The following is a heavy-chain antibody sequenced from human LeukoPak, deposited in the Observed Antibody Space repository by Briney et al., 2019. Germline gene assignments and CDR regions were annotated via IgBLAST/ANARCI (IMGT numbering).Heavy chain of an antibody. Sequence: ASVKVSCTASGYTFTSYHMHWVRQARGQGLEWMGIINPSGGGTTYAQKFQGRVTMTRDTSTSTVYMELSSLRSEDTAVYYCAREGQIIIIRGVHPDHWGQGTLVTVSS. D-gene: IGHD3-10*01. V-gene: IGHV1-46*01. CDR2: INPSGGGT. CDR1: GYTFTSYH. J-gene: IGHJ4*02. CDR3: AREGQIIIIRGVHPDH.